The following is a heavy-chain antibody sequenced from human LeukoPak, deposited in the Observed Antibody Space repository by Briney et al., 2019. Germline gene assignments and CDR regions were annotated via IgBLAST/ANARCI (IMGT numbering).Heavy chain of an antibody. D-gene: IGHD3-10*01. Sequence: SETLSLTCTVSGGSISSYYWSWIRQPPGKGLEWIGYIYYSGSTNYNPSLKSRVTISVDTSKNQFSLKLSSVTAADTAVYYCARASHLGSVRGVINWFDPWGQETLVTVSS. CDR1: GGSISSYY. V-gene: IGHV4-59*01. J-gene: IGHJ5*02. CDR2: IYYSGST. CDR3: ARASHLGSVRGVINWFDP.